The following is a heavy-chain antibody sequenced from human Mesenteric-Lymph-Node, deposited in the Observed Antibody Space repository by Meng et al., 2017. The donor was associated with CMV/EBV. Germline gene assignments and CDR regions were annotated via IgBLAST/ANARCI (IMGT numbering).Heavy chain of an antibody. J-gene: IGHJ4*02. CDR3: GRGFWGGYYILDY. Sequence: CKASGGIFNSYAFYWVRQAPGQGPEWMGGVIALFGTTNYAQRFQGRLTITTDESMNTVYMELSSLGSEDTALYYCGRGFWGGYYILDYWGQGTLVTVSS. CDR1: GGIFNSYA. V-gene: IGHV1-69*05. D-gene: IGHD3-3*01. CDR2: VIALFGTT.